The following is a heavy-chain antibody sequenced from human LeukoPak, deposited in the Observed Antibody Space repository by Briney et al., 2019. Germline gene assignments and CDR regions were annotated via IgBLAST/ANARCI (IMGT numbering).Heavy chain of an antibody. Sequence: GVLRLSCAASGFPVSSSYMNWVRQAPGKGLEWVGFIRSKAYGGTTEYAASVKGRFTISRDDSKSIAYLQMNSLKTEDTAVYYCTRVPYYYDSSGSHDFDYWGQGTLVTVSS. CDR3: TRVPYYYDSSGSHDFDY. V-gene: IGHV3-49*04. D-gene: IGHD3-22*01. CDR1: GFPVSSSY. CDR2: IRSKAYGGTT. J-gene: IGHJ4*02.